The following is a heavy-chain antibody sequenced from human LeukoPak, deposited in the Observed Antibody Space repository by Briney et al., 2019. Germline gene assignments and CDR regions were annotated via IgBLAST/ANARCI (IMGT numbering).Heavy chain of an antibody. CDR2: IYYSGST. CDR1: GGSISSNY. J-gene: IGHJ6*03. V-gene: IGHV4-59*12. D-gene: IGHD3-10*01. Sequence: ASETLSLTCTVSGGSISSNYWSWIRQPPGKGLEWIGYIYYSGSTNYNPSLKSRVTISVDTSKNQYSLKLTSVTAADTAVYYCARGGYGSGIYYYYYMDVWGKGTTVTVSS. CDR3: ARGGYGSGIYYYYYMDV.